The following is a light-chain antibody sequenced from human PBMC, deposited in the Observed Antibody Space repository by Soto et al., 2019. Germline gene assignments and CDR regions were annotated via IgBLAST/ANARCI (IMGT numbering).Light chain of an antibody. J-gene: IGLJ3*02. CDR3: QSYDSSLSAL. CDR1: SSNIGAGYD. Sequence: QSVLTQPPSVSGAPGQRVTISCTGSSSNIGAGYDVHWYQQLPGTAPKLLIYVNSNRPSGVPDRFSGSKSGTSASLAITGLQAEDEADYSCQSYDSSLSALFGGGTKLTVL. V-gene: IGLV1-40*01. CDR2: VNS.